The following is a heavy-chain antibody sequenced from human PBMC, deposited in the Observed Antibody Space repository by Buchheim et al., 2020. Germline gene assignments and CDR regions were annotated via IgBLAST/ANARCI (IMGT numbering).Heavy chain of an antibody. Sequence: QVQLQQWGAGLLKPSQTLSLTCAVSGGSISSGGYSWSWIRQPPGKGLEWIGYIYHSGSTYYNPSLKSRVTISVDTSKNQFSLKLSSVTAADTAVYYCARTPVWKSPGAYYYYYMDVWGKGTT. D-gene: IGHD1-1*01. CDR2: IYHSGST. CDR1: GGSISSGGYS. J-gene: IGHJ6*03. CDR3: ARTPVWKSPGAYYYYYMDV. V-gene: IGHV4-30-2*01.